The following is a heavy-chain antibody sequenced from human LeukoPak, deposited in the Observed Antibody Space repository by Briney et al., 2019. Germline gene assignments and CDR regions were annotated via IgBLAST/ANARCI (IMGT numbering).Heavy chain of an antibody. J-gene: IGHJ5*02. CDR1: GYTFISYH. Sequence: ASVKVSCKTSGYTFISYHMHWVRQAPGQGLEWMGTINPSGGNTNYALRFQGRVTMTRDTSTSIVYMELSSLRSEDTAVYYCARGVLGRALDPWGQGTLVTVSS. CDR2: INPSGGNT. D-gene: IGHD7-27*01. CDR3: ARGVLGRALDP. V-gene: IGHV1-46*01.